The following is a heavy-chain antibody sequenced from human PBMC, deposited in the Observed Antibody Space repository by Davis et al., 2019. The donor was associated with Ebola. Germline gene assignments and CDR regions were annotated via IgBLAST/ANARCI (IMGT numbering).Heavy chain of an antibody. CDR1: GYIFTSYA. Sequence: AASVKVSCKASGYIFTSYAMHWVRQAPGQRLEWVGWINAGNGDTKYSQKFQGRVTITRDTSASTAYMELSSLRSEDTAVFYCAREKTVAGTRSLSWFDPWGPGTLVTVSS. J-gene: IGHJ5*02. CDR2: INAGNGDT. D-gene: IGHD6-19*01. V-gene: IGHV1-3*01. CDR3: AREKTVAGTRSLSWFDP.